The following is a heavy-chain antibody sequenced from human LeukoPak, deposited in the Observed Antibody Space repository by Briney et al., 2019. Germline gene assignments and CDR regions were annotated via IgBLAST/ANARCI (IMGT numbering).Heavy chain of an antibody. CDR3: ATVRDIVVGGGPYYFDY. CDR1: GYTFTSYA. CDR2: INPHNGDT. Sequence: ASVKVSCKASGYTFTSYAMNWVRQAPGQGLEWMGWINPHNGDTNYAQKFQGRVTMTRDTSITTAYMELSRLKSDDTAVYYCATVRDIVVGGGPYYFDYWGQGTLVTVSS. D-gene: IGHD2-15*01. J-gene: IGHJ4*02. V-gene: IGHV1-2*02.